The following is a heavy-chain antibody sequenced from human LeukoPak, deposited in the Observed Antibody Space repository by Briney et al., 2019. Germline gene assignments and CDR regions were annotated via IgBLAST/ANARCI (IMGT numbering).Heavy chain of an antibody. V-gene: IGHV3-21*01. CDR2: ISSSSSYI. D-gene: IGHD3-22*01. CDR1: GFTFSSYS. Sequence: GGSLRLSCAASGFTFSSYSMNWVRQAPGKGLEWVSSISSSSSYIYYADSVKGRFTISRDNAKNSLYLQMNSLRAEDTAVYYCARDYDSSGYYYVENLNPSGYYYGMDVWGQGTTVTVSS. CDR3: ARDYDSSGYYYVENLNPSGYYYGMDV. J-gene: IGHJ6*02.